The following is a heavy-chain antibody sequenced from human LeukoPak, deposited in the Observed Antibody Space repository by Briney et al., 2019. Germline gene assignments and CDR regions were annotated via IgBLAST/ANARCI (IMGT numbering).Heavy chain of an antibody. J-gene: IGHJ4*02. CDR1: GGSISSGGYY. V-gene: IGHV4-31*03. D-gene: IGHD3-22*01. CDR2: IYYSGST. CDR3: ATPKVDSSGLGYYFDY. Sequence: PSETLSLTCTVSGGSISSGGYYWSWIRQHPGKGLEWIGYIYYSGSTYYNPSLKSRVTISVDTSKNQFSLKLSSVTAADTAVYYCATPKVDSSGLGYYFDYWGQGTLVTVSS.